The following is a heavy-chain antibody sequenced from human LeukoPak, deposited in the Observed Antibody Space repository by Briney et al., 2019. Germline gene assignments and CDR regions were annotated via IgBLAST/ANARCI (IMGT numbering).Heavy chain of an antibody. D-gene: IGHD1-7*01. CDR1: VGSFSNYY. CDR2: INDSGRT. J-gene: IGHJ6*03. CDR3: ARRWNYGRNYYIDV. Sequence: SETLSLTCALYVGSFSNYYWSWIRQTPGKGMEWVGEINDSGRTNYHASLMSRVTVSVDTSKNQFSLRLTSVTATDTAVYYCARRWNYGRNYYIDVWGKGAAVSVSS. V-gene: IGHV4-34*01.